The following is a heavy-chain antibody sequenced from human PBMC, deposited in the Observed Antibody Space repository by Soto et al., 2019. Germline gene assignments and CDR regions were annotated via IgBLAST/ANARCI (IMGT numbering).Heavy chain of an antibody. CDR1: GYTFSNFG. D-gene: IGHD3-3*01. Sequence: VASVKVSCKASGYTFSNFGLSWVRQAPGQGLEWMGWISPSNGQTIYAQNFHGRVTMTTGTSTATAHMELRSLISDDTAVYYCARVIMIFGVANLGSYFDYWGQGTRVTVSS. CDR3: ARVIMIFGVANLGSYFDY. J-gene: IGHJ4*02. V-gene: IGHV1-18*01. CDR2: ISPSNGQT.